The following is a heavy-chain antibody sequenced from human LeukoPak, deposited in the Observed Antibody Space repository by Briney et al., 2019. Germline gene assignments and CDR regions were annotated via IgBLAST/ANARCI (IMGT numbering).Heavy chain of an antibody. J-gene: IGHJ4*02. D-gene: IGHD2-2*01. CDR3: AGGYCSSTSCYDGPLDY. CDR2: IYYSGST. V-gene: IGHV4-30-4*08. Sequence: TPSETLSLTCTVSGGSISSGDYYWSWIRQPPGKGLEWIGYIYYSGSTYYNPSLKSRVTISVDTSKSQFSLKLSSVTAADTAVYYCAGGYCSSTSCYDGPLDYWGQGTLVTVSS. CDR1: GGSISSGDYY.